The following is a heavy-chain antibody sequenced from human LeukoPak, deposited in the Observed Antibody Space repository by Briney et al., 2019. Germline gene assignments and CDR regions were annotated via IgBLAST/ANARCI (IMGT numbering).Heavy chain of an antibody. CDR2: ISSSSSYI. CDR1: GFTYSSYS. D-gene: IGHD4-17*01. J-gene: IGHJ4*02. V-gene: IGHV3-21*01. Sequence: GGSLRLSCAASGFTYSSYSMNWVRQAPGKGLEWVSSISSSSSYIYYADSVKGRFTISRDNAKNSLYLQMNSLRAEDTAVYYCARGGYGDYVLNWGQGTLVTVSS. CDR3: ARGGYGDYVLN.